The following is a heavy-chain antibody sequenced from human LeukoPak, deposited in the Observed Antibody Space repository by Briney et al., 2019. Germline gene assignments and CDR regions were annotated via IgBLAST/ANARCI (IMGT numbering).Heavy chain of an antibody. CDR2: MNPNSGNT. CDR1: GYTFTSYD. CDR3: ARGLDYGHYVSTY. D-gene: IGHD4-17*01. J-gene: IGHJ4*02. V-gene: IGHV1-8*01. Sequence: VASVKVSCKASGYTFTSYDINWVRQATGQGLEWMRWMNPNSGNTGYAQKFQGRVTMTRNTSISTAYMELSSLRSEDTAVYYCARGLDYGHYVSTYWGQGTLVTVSS.